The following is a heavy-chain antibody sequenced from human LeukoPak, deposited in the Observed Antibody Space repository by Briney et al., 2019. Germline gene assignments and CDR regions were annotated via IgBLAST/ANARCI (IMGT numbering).Heavy chain of an antibody. CDR1: GYRFSNYW. J-gene: IGHJ6*02. CDR3: ARLKDDSLYYYGMDV. D-gene: IGHD3-3*01. V-gene: IGHV5-51*01. CDR2: IYPGDSDI. Sequence: GESLKISCKGSGYRFSNYWIGWVRHMPGKGLEWMGMIYPGDSDIRYSPSFQGQVTISADKSISTAYLQWSSLKASDTAMYYCARLKDDSLYYYGMDVWGQGTTVTVSS.